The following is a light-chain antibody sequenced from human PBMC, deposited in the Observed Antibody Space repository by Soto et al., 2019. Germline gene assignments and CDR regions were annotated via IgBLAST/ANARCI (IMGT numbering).Light chain of an antibody. J-gene: IGKJ1*01. CDR3: QQYNSYPWT. CDR2: GSS. Sequence: EIILTQSPATLSVSPGERATLSCRATETISTNLAWFQRKPGQPPRLLIYGSSTRATGVPDRFSGSGSGTEFTLIISSLQSADFATDYCQQYNSYPWTFGQGTKVDIK. V-gene: IGKV3-15*01. CDR1: ETISTN.